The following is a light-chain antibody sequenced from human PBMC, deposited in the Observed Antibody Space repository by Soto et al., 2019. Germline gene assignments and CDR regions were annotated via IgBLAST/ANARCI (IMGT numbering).Light chain of an antibody. Sequence: VFTPSPATLSLSPGERAPLSRRASQSVSSNLAWYQQKPGQAPRLLIYGASTRATGIPARFSGSGSGTDFTLTISSLEPEDFAVYYCQQHISWPLTFGGGTKVDIK. V-gene: IGKV3-11*01. CDR1: QSVSSN. CDR3: QQHISWPLT. CDR2: GAS. J-gene: IGKJ4*01.